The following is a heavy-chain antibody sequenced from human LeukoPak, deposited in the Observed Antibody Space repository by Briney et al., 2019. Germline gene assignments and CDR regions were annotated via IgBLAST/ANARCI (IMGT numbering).Heavy chain of an antibody. V-gene: IGHV5-51*01. Sequence: GESLKISCKGSGYSFTNYWIGWVRQMPGKGLEWMGIIYPGDSDTRYSPSFQGQVTISVDKSISTAYLQWRSLKASDTAMYYCARRAYYYDSSGYDFAMDVWGQGTTVTVSS. CDR1: GYSFTNYW. CDR2: IYPGDSDT. D-gene: IGHD3-22*01. J-gene: IGHJ6*02. CDR3: ARRAYYYDSSGYDFAMDV.